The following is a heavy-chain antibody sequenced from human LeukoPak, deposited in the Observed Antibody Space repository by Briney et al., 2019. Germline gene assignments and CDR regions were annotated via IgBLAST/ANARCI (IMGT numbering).Heavy chain of an antibody. CDR3: ARGPSSGWSYFDY. CDR2: IWYDGSNK. CDR1: GFTFSSYG. V-gene: IGHV3-33*01. Sequence: GGSLRLSCAASGFTFSSYGMHGGRQAPGKGLEWVAVIWYDGSNKYYADSVKGRFTISRDNSKNTLYLQMNSLRAEDTAVYYCARGPSSGWSYFDYWGQGTLVTVSS. D-gene: IGHD6-19*01. J-gene: IGHJ4*02.